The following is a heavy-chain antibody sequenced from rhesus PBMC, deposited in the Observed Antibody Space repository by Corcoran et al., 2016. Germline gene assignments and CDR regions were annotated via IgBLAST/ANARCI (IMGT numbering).Heavy chain of an antibody. CDR3: ARSQYSGSWLDY. Sequence: QLQLQESGPGLVKPSETLSLTCAAPGGSISSSYWPWIRPAPGKGLEGIGYNYGSGSSTNYNPSLKSRVTLSVDTSKNQLSLKLSSVTAADTAVYYCARSQYSGSWLDYWGQGVLVTVSS. J-gene: IGHJ4*01. CDR1: GGSISSSY. D-gene: IGHD6-25*01. CDR2: NYGSGSST. V-gene: IGHV4-169*01.